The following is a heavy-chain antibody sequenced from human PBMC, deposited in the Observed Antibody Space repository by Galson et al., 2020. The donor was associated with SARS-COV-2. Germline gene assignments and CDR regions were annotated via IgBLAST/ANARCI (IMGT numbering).Heavy chain of an antibody. Sequence: SETLSLTCGVYGESVSGYYWNWIRQSPGKGLEWIGESSYSGNTNYNPSLESRVTISVDTSKNQLSLKLSSVTAADTAVYYCASGGSGSYYRPYYYYGMDVWGQGTTVIVSS. V-gene: IGHV4-34*01. D-gene: IGHD3-10*01. CDR2: SSYSGNT. J-gene: IGHJ6*02. CDR3: ASGGSGSYYRPYYYYGMDV. CDR1: GESVSGYY.